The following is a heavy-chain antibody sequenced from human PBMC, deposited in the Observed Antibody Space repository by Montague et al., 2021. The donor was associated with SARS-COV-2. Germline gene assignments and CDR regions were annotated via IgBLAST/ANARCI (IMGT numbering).Heavy chain of an antibody. J-gene: IGHJ4*02. V-gene: IGHV3-11*01. CDR1: GFTFSDYY. CDR2: ISSSASTI. CDR3: ARGPYCSGGGCYY. D-gene: IGHD2-15*01. Sequence: SLRLSCAASGFTFSDYYMSWIRQAPGTGLEWVSYISSSASTIYYADSVKGRFTISRDNSKNSLFLQMNSLRAEDTAGYYCARGPYCSGGGCYYWGQGTLVTVSS.